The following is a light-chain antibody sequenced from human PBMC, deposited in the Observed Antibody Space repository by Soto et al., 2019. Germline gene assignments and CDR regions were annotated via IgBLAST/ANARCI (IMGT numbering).Light chain of an antibody. J-gene: IGKJ1*01. V-gene: IGKV1-39*01. Sequence: DIQMTQSPFSLSASVGDRVTITCRASQSISSYLNWYQQKPGKAPKLLIYAASSLQSRVPSRFSGSGSGTDFTLTISSLQPEDFATYYCQQSYRTPRTFGQGTKVEIK. CDR1: QSISSY. CDR3: QQSYRTPRT. CDR2: AAS.